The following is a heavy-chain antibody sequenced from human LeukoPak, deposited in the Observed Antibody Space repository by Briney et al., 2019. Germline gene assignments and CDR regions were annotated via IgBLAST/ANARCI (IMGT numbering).Heavy chain of an antibody. CDR2: IYTSGNT. CDR3: ARVGRDGYS. Sequence: SETLSLTCTVSGGSISNYWTWIRQPPGKGLEWIGYIYTSGNTNYNPSLKSRVTISVDTSKNQFSLKLSSVTAADTAAYYCARVGRDGYSWGQGTLVTVSS. J-gene: IGHJ4*02. D-gene: IGHD5-24*01. V-gene: IGHV4-4*09. CDR1: GGSISNY.